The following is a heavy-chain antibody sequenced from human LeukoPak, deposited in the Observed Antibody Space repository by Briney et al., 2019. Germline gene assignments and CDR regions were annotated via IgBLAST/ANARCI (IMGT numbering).Heavy chain of an antibody. CDR2: INHSGST. CDR3: ARGFYYYGSPFDY. D-gene: IGHD3-10*01. J-gene: IGHJ4*02. Sequence: SETLSLTFAVYGGSFSGYYWRWIRQPPGKGLEWIGEINHSGSTNYNPSLKSRVTISVDTSKNQFSLKLSSVTAADTAVYYCARGFYYYGSPFDYWGQGTLVTVSS. V-gene: IGHV4-34*01. CDR1: GGSFSGYY.